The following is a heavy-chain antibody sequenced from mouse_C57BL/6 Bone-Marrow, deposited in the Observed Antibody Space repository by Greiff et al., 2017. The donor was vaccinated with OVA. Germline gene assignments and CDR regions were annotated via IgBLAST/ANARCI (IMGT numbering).Heavy chain of an antibody. Sequence: ESGPGILQSSQTLSLTCSFSGFSLSTSGMGVSWIRQPSGKGLEWLAHTYWDDDKRYHPSLKSRLTISKDTSRNQVFLKITSVDTADTATYDSAWNYYGSRFAYWGQGTLVTVSA. J-gene: IGHJ3*01. CDR2: TYWDDDK. V-gene: IGHV8-12*01. CDR1: GFSLSTSGMG. CDR3: AWNYYGSRFAY. D-gene: IGHD1-1*01.